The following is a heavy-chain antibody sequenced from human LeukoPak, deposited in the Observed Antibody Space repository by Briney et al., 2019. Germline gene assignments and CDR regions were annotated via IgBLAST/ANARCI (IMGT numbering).Heavy chain of an antibody. D-gene: IGHD6-13*01. Sequence: ASVKVSCKASGYTFTGYYMHWVRQAPGQGLEWMGWINPNSGGTNYAQKFQGRVTMTRDTSISTAYMEPSRLRSDDTAVYYCARGGGRSSSWSWFDPWGQGTLVTVSS. J-gene: IGHJ5*02. CDR3: ARGGGRSSSWSWFDP. V-gene: IGHV1-2*02. CDR2: INPNSGGT. CDR1: GYTFTGYY.